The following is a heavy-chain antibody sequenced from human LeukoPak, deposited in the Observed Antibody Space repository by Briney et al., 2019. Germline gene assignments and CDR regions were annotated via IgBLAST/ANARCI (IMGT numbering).Heavy chain of an antibody. J-gene: IGHJ6*03. CDR3: ARGGPFINYYYYYYYMDV. V-gene: IGHV1-8*01. CDR2: MNPNSGNT. CDR1: GYTFTSYD. D-gene: IGHD5-24*01. Sequence: GSVKVSCKASGYTFTSYDINWVRQATGQGLEWMGWMNPNSGNTGYAQKFQGRVTMTRNTSISTAYMELSSLRSEDTAVYYCARGGPFINYYYYYYYMDVWGKGTTVTVSS.